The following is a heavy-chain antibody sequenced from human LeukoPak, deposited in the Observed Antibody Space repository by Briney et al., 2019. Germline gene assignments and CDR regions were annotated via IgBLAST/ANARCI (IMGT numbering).Heavy chain of an antibody. CDR2: ISSSSSYI. CDR1: GFTFSSYS. CDR3: ARDQSRRGNSPTLDFDY. Sequence: GGSLRLSCAASGFTFSSYSMNWVRQAPGKGLEWVSSISSSSSYIYYADSVKGRFTISRDNAKNSLYLQMNSLRAEDTAVYYCARDQSRRGNSPTLDFDYWGQGTLVTVSS. D-gene: IGHD4-23*01. J-gene: IGHJ4*02. V-gene: IGHV3-21*01.